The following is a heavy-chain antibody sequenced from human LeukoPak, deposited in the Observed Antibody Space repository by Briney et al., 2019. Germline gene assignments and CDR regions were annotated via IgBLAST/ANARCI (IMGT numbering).Heavy chain of an antibody. V-gene: IGHV3-30*04. Sequence: GGSLRLSCAASGFTFSSYAMHWVRQAPGKRLEWGAVISYDGSNKYYAGSVKGRFTISRDNSKNTLYLQMNSLRAEDTAVYYCARDPSSSWYLAWFDPWGQGTLVTVSS. D-gene: IGHD6-13*01. CDR1: GFTFSSYA. CDR2: ISYDGSNK. CDR3: ARDPSSSWYLAWFDP. J-gene: IGHJ5*02.